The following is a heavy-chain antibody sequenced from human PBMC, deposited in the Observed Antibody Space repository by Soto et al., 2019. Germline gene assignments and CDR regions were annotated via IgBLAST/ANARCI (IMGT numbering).Heavy chain of an antibody. J-gene: IGHJ5*02. CDR1: GTTFTSNN. CDR3: ARGRGVSRGTNWFDP. CDR2: RNPNSGNT. D-gene: IGHD1-1*01. Sequence: QVQLVQSGAEVKKPGASVKVSCKASGTTFTSNNINWVGQATGQGFDWRGWRNPNSGNTGYAQKFQGRVTMTRNTSISTAYMELSSLRSEDTAVYYCARGRGVSRGTNWFDPWGQGTLVTVSS. V-gene: IGHV1-8*01.